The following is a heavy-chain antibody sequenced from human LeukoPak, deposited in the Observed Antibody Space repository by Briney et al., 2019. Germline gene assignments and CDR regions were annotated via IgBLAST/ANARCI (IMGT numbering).Heavy chain of an antibody. CDR2: AYYTGST. V-gene: IGHV4-59*01. CDR3: ASRSGRNYYGMDV. CDR1: GGSISGYY. J-gene: IGHJ6*02. D-gene: IGHD3-10*01. Sequence: SETLSLTCTVSGGSISGYYWNWIRQSPGKGLEWIGYAYYTGSTSYNPSLESRVTLSVDTSKEQFYLKLNSVTAADTAVYYCASRSGRNYYGMDVWGQGTTVTVSS.